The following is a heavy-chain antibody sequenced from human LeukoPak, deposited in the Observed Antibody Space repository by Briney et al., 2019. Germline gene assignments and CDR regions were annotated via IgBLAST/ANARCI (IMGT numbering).Heavy chain of an antibody. Sequence: ASVKVSCKASGYTFTSYDINWVRQATGQGLEWMGWMNPNSGNTGYAQKFQGRVTMTRNTSISIAYMELSSLKSEDTAVYYCARNSAGERYFQHWGQGTLVTVSS. CDR2: MNPNSGNT. CDR1: GYTFTSYD. V-gene: IGHV1-8*01. D-gene: IGHD2-21*01. J-gene: IGHJ1*01. CDR3: ARNSAGERYFQH.